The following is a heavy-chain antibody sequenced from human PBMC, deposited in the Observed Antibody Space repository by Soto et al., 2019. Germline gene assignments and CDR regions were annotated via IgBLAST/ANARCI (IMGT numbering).Heavy chain of an antibody. CDR3: ARGAISGWPLFLYWFDP. V-gene: IGHV4-59*01. J-gene: IGHJ5*02. CDR2: IYYSGST. CDR1: GGSISSYY. Sequence: SETLSLTCTVSGGSISSYYWSWIRQPPGKGLEWIGYIYYSGSTNYNPSLKSRVTISVDTSKNRFSLKLSSVTAADTAVYYCARGAISGWPLFLYWFDPWGQGTLVTVSS. D-gene: IGHD6-19*01.